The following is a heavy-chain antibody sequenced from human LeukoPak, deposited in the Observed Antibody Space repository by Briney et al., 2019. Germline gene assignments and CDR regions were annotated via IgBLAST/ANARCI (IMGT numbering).Heavy chain of an antibody. CDR2: INHSGST. J-gene: IGHJ4*02. V-gene: IGHV4-34*01. CDR1: GGSFSGYY. CDR3: ARARPYLPDYYDSSGYYNY. Sequence: SETLSLTCAVYGGSFSGYYWSWIRQPPGEGLEWIGEINHSGSTNYNPSLKSRVTISVDTSKNQFSLKLSSVTAADTAVYYCARARPYLPDYYDSSGYYNYWGQGTLVTVSS. D-gene: IGHD3-22*01.